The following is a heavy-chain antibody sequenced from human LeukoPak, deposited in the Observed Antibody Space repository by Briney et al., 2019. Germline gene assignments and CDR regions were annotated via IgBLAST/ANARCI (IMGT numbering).Heavy chain of an antibody. J-gene: IGHJ4*02. V-gene: IGHV4-59*13. CDR3: ARGVGYCSSTSCYIDYFDY. Sequence: SETLSLTCAVYGGSFSGYYWSWIRQPPGKGLEWIGYIYYSGSTNYNPSLKSRVTISVDTSKNQFSLKLSSVTAEDTAVYYCARGVGYCSSTSCYIDYFDYWGQGTLVTVSS. CDR2: IYYSGST. CDR1: GGSFSGYY. D-gene: IGHD2-2*02.